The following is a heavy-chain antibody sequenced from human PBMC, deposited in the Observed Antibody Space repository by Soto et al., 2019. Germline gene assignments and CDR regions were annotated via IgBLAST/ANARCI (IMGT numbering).Heavy chain of an antibody. CDR2: INHSGIT. CDR1: GGSFSGYY. V-gene: IGHV4-34*01. D-gene: IGHD3-10*01. Sequence: SETLSLTCAVCGGSFSGYYCSWIRQPPWKGLEWIGEINHSGITNYNPSLKSRVTISVDTSKNQFSLKLSSVTAADTAVYYCERGNQYYYGSGSYYNNWFDPWGQGTLVTVSS. CDR3: ERGNQYYYGSGSYYNNWFDP. J-gene: IGHJ5*02.